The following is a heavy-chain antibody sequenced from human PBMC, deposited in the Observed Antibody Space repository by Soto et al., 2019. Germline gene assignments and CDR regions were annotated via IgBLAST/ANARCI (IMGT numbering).Heavy chain of an antibody. V-gene: IGHV3-7*03. D-gene: IGHD2-15*01. CDR1: GFTFSSYS. CDR3: TTYSTQTFCDGGPCYSVQTKIHDS. J-gene: IGHJ4*02. CDR2: IKPDGSGT. Sequence: GSLRLSCAASGFTFSSYSMNWVRQAPGKGLEWVSSIKPDGSGTYYVDSVKGRFTISRDNVKNSLYLQMNSLKTEDTAVYYCTTYSTQTFCDGGPCYSVQTKIHDSWGQGILVTVSS.